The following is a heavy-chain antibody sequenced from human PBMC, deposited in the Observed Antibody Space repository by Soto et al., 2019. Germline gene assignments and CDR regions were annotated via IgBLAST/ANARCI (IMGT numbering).Heavy chain of an antibody. D-gene: IGHD5-18*01. V-gene: IGHV4-39*07. CDR1: GGSISSSSYY. Sequence: SETLSLTCTVSGGSISSSSYYWGWIRQPPGKGLEWIGSIYYSGSTYYNPSLQNRVTISIDTSKNQVSLKVNSVTAADTAVYYCARDHPHSYGVYYFDYWGQGTPVTVS. J-gene: IGHJ4*02. CDR2: IYYSGST. CDR3: ARDHPHSYGVYYFDY.